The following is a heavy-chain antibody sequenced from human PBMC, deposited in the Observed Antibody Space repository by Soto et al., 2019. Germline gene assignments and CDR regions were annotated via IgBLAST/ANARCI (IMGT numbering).Heavy chain of an antibody. CDR1: GYTFTSYY. D-gene: IGHD3-3*02. V-gene: IGHV1-46*03. Sequence: ASVKVSCKASGYTFTSYYMHWVRQAPGQGLEWMGIINPSGGSTSYAQKFQGRVTMTRDTSTSTVYMELSSLRSEDTAVYYCARDFRDLSPSNAFDIWGQGTMVTVSS. J-gene: IGHJ3*02. CDR3: ARDFRDLSPSNAFDI. CDR2: INPSGGST.